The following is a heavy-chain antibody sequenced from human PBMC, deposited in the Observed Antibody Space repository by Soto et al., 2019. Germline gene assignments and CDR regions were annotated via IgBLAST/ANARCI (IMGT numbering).Heavy chain of an antibody. V-gene: IGHV3-23*01. Sequence: GGSLRLSCAASGFTFSSYAMSWVRQAPGKGLEWVSAISGSGGSTYYADSVNGRFTISRDNSKNTLYLHMNSQRAEDTSVYYCAYFLVYCSGGSCPQGHLVDHRAQGTPVTSP. D-gene: IGHD2-15*01. J-gene: IGHJ5*02. CDR3: AYFLVYCSGGSCPQGHLVDH. CDR1: GFTFSSYA. CDR2: ISGSGGST.